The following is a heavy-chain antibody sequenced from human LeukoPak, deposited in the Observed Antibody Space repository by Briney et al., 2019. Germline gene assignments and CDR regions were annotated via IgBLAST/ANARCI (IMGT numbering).Heavy chain of an antibody. D-gene: IGHD1-26*01. J-gene: IGHJ4*02. CDR1: GFTFSSYA. V-gene: IGHV3-23*01. Sequence: GGSLRLSCAASGFTFSSYAMIWVRQAPGKGLEWVSAMGGSDGTTYYADSVKGRFIISRDNSRNTLYLQMNSLRAEDTAIYYCTKVLISGSFPDYWGQGTLVTVSS. CDR2: MGGSDGTT. CDR3: TKVLISGSFPDY.